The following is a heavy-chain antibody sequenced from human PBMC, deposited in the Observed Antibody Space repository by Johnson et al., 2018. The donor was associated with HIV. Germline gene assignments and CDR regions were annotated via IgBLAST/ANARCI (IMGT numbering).Heavy chain of an antibody. Sequence: VQLVESGGGLVQPGGSLRLSCAASGFTVSNNYMNWVRQAPGKGLEWVSLIYSGGSTYYADSVKGRFTISRDDSKNTLYLQMNSLRAEDTAVYYCAKGDRYNWNYVSAFDIWGQGTMVTVSS. CDR1: GFTVSNNY. D-gene: IGHD1-7*01. CDR3: AKGDRYNWNYVSAFDI. J-gene: IGHJ3*02. CDR2: IYSGGST. V-gene: IGHV3-66*01.